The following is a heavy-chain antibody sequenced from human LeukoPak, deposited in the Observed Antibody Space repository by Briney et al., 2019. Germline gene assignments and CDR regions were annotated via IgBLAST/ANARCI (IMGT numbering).Heavy chain of an antibody. D-gene: IGHD3-10*01. V-gene: IGHV3-21*01. J-gene: IGHJ4*02. CDR3: ARDYYGSGTYYRPLDY. CDR1: GFTFSSYS. CDR2: ISSSSSYI. Sequence: GGSLRLSCAASGFTFSSYSMNWVRQAPGKGLEWVPSISSSSSYIYYADSVKGRFTISRDNAKNTLYLQMNSLRAEDTAVYYCARDYYGSGTYYRPLDYWGQGTLVTVSS.